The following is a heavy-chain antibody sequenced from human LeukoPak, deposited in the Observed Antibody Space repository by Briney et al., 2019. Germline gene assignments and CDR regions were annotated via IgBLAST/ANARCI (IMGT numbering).Heavy chain of an antibody. CDR1: GFTVSSNY. CDR3: ARTTTYYYDSSDTSDY. Sequence: QPGGSLRLSCAASGFTVSSNYMSWVRQAPGKGLEWVSVIYSGGSTYYADSVKGRFTISRDNSKNTLYLQMNSLRAEDTAVYYCARTTTYYYDSSDTSDYWGQGTLVTVSS. V-gene: IGHV3-53*01. J-gene: IGHJ4*02. CDR2: IYSGGST. D-gene: IGHD3-22*01.